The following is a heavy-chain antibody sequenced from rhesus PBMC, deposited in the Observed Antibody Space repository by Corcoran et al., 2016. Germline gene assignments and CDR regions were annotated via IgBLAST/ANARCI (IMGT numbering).Heavy chain of an antibody. Sequence: EVQLVESGGALAQPGGSLRLSCAASGFTFDDYAMSWVRQAPGKGLEWVSRISWNSVTIYYADSVKGRFTISRDNAKNSLFLQMDRLRAEDTAVYYCTRTAADTFDYWGQGVLVTVSS. D-gene: IGHD6-31*01. V-gene: IGHV3-134*01. CDR2: ISWNSVTI. J-gene: IGHJ4*01. CDR3: TRTAADTFDY. CDR1: GFTFDDYA.